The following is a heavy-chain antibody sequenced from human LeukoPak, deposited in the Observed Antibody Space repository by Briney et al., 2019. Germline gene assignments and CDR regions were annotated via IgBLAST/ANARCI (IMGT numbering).Heavy chain of an antibody. J-gene: IGHJ4*02. CDR1: GYTFTGYY. CDR3: ASRGDYYDSSGYYQTIDY. Sequence: GASVKVSCKASGYTFTGYYMHWVRQAPGQGLEWMGWINPNSGGTNYAQKFQGRVTMTRDTSISTAYMELSRLRSDDTAVYYCASRGDYYDSSGYYQTIDYWGQGTLVTVSS. CDR2: INPNSGGT. D-gene: IGHD3-22*01. V-gene: IGHV1-2*02.